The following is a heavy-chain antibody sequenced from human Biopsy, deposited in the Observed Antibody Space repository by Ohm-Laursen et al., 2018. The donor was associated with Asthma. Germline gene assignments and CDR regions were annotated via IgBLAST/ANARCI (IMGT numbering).Heavy chain of an antibody. CDR3: ARDYGDYVWRAFDI. J-gene: IGHJ3*02. V-gene: IGHV4-30-2*01. CDR1: GGSISSGDYS. D-gene: IGHD4-17*01. CDR2: ISPNGNT. Sequence: TLSLTCAVSGGSISSGDYSWSWIRQPPGKGLEWIGFISPNGNTYYSPPLKSRLTISVDRSKNQFSLRLSSVTAADTAMYYCARDYGDYVWRAFDIWGQGTMVTVSS.